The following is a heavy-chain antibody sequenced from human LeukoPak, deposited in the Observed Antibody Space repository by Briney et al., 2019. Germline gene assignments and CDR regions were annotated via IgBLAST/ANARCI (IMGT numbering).Heavy chain of an antibody. J-gene: IGHJ4*02. D-gene: IGHD3-10*01. V-gene: IGHV1-69*05. CDR1: GGTFNIYA. CDR2: IIPTFGTA. Sequence: SVTVSFMDSGGTFNIYAISWVRQAPGQGREWVGGIIPTFGTATYPHQFQGRVTITTDDSTSPAYTELSSLRSEDTAVYYCARSGGSRSYQYYFDYWGQGTLVTVSS. CDR3: ARSGGSRSYQYYFDY.